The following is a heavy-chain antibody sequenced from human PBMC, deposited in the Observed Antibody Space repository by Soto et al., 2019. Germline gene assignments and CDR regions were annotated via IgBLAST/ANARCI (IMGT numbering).Heavy chain of an antibody. Sequence: VGCLRLSCSVSGFTLSDHYIDWVLQAPGNGLEWVGRSRDKPQGYSTAYAASVKGRFTTSRDESKNSAYLQMNRLKTEDTAVYYCVRATYFSDSSGYTRCLDYWGQGTMVTVSS. J-gene: IGHJ4*02. D-gene: IGHD3-22*01. V-gene: IGHV3-72*01. CDR3: VRATYFSDSSGYTRCLDY. CDR1: GFTLSDHY. CDR2: SRDKPQGYST.